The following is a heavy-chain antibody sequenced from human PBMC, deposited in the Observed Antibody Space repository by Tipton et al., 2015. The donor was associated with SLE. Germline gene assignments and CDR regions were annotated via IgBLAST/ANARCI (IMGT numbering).Heavy chain of an antibody. J-gene: IGHJ4*02. Sequence: TLSLTCTVSGFSITNGYYWGWIRQSPGKGLEWIGSFYHSGSTYYNPSLNSRVTISLDTSKNQFSLKLTSVTAADTAVYYCAKTVAGAAYLFDLWGQGTPVTVSS. CDR2: FYHSGST. CDR1: GFSITNGYY. D-gene: IGHD6-19*01. CDR3: AKTVAGAAYLFDL. V-gene: IGHV4-38-2*02.